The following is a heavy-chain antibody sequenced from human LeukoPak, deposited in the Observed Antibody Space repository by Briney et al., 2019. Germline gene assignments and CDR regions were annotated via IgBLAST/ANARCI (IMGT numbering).Heavy chain of an antibody. V-gene: IGHV4-59*01. CDR3: ARAGGAYFDY. J-gene: IGHJ4*02. CDR1: GGSISSFY. CDR2: IYYSGST. D-gene: IGHD1-26*01. Sequence: PSETLSLTCTVSGGSISSFYWSWIRQPPGKGLERIGYIYYSGSTNYNPSLKSRVTISVDTSKNQFSLRLTSVTAADTAVYYCARAGGAYFDYWGQGTLVTVSA.